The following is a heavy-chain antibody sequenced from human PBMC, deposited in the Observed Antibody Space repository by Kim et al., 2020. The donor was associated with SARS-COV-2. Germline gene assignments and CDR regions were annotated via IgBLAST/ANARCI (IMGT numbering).Heavy chain of an antibody. D-gene: IGHD3-10*01. CDR1: GFIFGNFG. V-gene: IGHV3-33*05. CDR2: ISNDGTTA. J-gene: IGHJ4*02. Sequence: GGSLRLSCAASGFIFGNFGMHWVRQAPGKGLEWVAFISNDGTTAIYADSVRGRFTISRDYSENKVYLQMDSLSAGDTAVYYCARPSSSHFDFWGQGTLVTVSS. CDR3: ARPSSSHFDF.